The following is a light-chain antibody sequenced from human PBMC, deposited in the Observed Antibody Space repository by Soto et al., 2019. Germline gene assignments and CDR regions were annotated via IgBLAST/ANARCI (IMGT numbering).Light chain of an antibody. J-gene: IGKJ1*01. Sequence: DILSTQSPSTLSQSTGERATLSCSASQRVSSRYLAWYQQKPGQAPRLLIYGASSRATGIPDRFSGSGSGTDFTLTISRLEPEDFAVYYCQQYDNSPWTFGQGTKVDIK. CDR3: QQYDNSPWT. V-gene: IGKV3-20*01. CDR2: GAS. CDR1: QRVSSRY.